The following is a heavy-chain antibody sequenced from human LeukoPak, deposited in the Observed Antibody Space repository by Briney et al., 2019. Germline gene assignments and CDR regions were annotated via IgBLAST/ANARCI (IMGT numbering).Heavy chain of an antibody. V-gene: IGHV4-34*01. D-gene: IGHD3-16*02. CDR1: GGPFSGYY. CDR3: ARGPHTRPYDYVWGSYRPGAFDI. Sequence: SETLSLTCAVYGGPFSGYYWSWIRQPPGKGLEWIGEINHSGSTNYNPSLKSRVTISVDTSKNQFSLKLSSVTAADTAVYYCARGPHTRPYDYVWGSYRPGAFDIWGQGTMVTVSS. J-gene: IGHJ3*02. CDR2: INHSGST.